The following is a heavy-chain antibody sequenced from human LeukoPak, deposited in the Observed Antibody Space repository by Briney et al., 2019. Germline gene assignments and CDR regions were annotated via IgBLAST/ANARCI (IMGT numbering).Heavy chain of an antibody. CDR2: IYHSGST. J-gene: IGHJ3*02. CDR3: AGSHDSSGSDAFDI. V-gene: IGHV4-38-2*02. D-gene: IGHD3-22*01. Sequence: PSETLSLTCTVSGYSISSGYYWGWIRQPPGKGLEWIGSIYHSGSTYYNPSLKSRVTISVDTSKNQFSLKLSSVTAADTAVYYCAGSHDSSGSDAFDIWGQGTMVTVSS. CDR1: GYSISSGYY.